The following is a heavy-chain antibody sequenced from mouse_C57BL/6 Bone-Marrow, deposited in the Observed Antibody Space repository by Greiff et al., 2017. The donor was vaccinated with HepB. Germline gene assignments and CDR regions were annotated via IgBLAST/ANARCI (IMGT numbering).Heavy chain of an antibody. Sequence: QVQLKESGPELVKPGASVKISCKASGYAFSSSWMNWVKQRPGKGLEWIGRIYPGDGDTNYNGKFKGKATLTVDKSSSTAYMQLSSLTSEDSAVYYCARGIYYDYDESPYYAMDYWGQGTSVTVSS. CDR2: IYPGDGDT. CDR1: GYAFSSSW. V-gene: IGHV1-82*01. CDR3: ARGIYYDYDESPYYAMDY. D-gene: IGHD2-4*01. J-gene: IGHJ4*01.